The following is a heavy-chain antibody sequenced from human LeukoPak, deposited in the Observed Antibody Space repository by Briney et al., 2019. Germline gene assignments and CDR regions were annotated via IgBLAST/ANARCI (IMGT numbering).Heavy chain of an antibody. Sequence: ASVKVSFKASGYTFTSYGISWVRQAPGQGLEWMGWISAYNGNTNYAQKLQGRVTMTTDTSTSTAYMELRSLRSDDTAVYYCARVVGYCSGGSCYLWAFDIWGQGTMVTVSS. CDR1: GYTFTSYG. CDR2: ISAYNGNT. V-gene: IGHV1-18*01. J-gene: IGHJ3*02. D-gene: IGHD2-15*01. CDR3: ARVVGYCSGGSCYLWAFDI.